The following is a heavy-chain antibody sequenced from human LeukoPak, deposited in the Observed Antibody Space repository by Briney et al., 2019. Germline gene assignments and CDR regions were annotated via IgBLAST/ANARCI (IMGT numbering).Heavy chain of an antibody. J-gene: IGHJ5*02. D-gene: IGHD3-22*01. CDR2: IKSKTDGGTT. CDR3: TTDLPYDSSGYQP. CDR1: GFTFSNAW. V-gene: IGHV3-15*01. Sequence: PGGSLRLSCAASGFTFSNAWMSWVRQAPGKGLEWVGRIKSKTDGGTTDYAAPMKGRFTISRDDSKNTLYLRMNSLKTEDTAVYYCTTDLPYDSSGYQPWGQGTLVTVSS.